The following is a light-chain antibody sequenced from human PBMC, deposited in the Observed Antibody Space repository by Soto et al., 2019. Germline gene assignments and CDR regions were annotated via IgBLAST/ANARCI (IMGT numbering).Light chain of an antibody. J-gene: IGKJ5*01. V-gene: IGKV3-15*01. CDR1: QSVSSN. CDR3: QQYNNWPYT. Sequence: ELVMKQSPATLSVSPGKTSTLSCRASQSVSSNLAWYQQKPGQAPRLLIYGASTRATGIPARLSGSGSGTEFTFTISSLQSEDFAVYYCQQYNNWPYTFGQGTRLEIK. CDR2: GAS.